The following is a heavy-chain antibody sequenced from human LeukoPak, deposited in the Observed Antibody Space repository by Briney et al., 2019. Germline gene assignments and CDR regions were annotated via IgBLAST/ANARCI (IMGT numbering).Heavy chain of an antibody. CDR3: ARDQLNYYDSSPQGAFDI. V-gene: IGHV4-34*01. CDR2: VNHSGST. D-gene: IGHD3-22*01. J-gene: IGHJ3*02. CDR1: GGSFSGYY. Sequence: PSETLSLTCAVYGGSFSGYYWSWIRQPPGKGLEWIGEVNHSGSTNYNPSLKSRVTISVDTSKNQFSLKLSSVTAADTAVYYCARDQLNYYDSSPQGAFDIWGQGTMVTVSS.